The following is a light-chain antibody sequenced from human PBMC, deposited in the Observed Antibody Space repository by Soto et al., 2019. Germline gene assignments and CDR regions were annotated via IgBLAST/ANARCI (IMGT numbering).Light chain of an antibody. CDR3: QQRFNWPRLT. V-gene: IGKV3D-20*02. CDR2: DAS. Sequence: EIVLTQSPGTLSLSPGERATLSCRASQSVSSSYLAWYQQKPGQAPRLLIYDASNRATGIPARFSGGGSGTDFTLTISSLEPEDFAVYYCQQRFNWPRLTFGQGTKLEIK. J-gene: IGKJ2*01. CDR1: QSVSSSY.